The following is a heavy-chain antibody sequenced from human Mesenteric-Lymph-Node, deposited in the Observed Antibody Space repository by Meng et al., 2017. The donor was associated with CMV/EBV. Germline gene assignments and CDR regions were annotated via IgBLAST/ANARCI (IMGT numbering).Heavy chain of an antibody. V-gene: IGHV3-66*02. CDR1: GFTVSSNY. CDR3: ARNPVTNRRGSHFDY. J-gene: IGHJ4*02. CDR2: IYSGGST. D-gene: IGHD4-17*01. Sequence: GGSLRLSCAASGFTVSSNYMSWVRQAPGKGLEWVSVIYSGGSTYYADSVKGRFTISRDNSKNTLYLQMNSLRAEDTAVYYCARNPVTNRRGSHFDYWGQGTLVTVSS.